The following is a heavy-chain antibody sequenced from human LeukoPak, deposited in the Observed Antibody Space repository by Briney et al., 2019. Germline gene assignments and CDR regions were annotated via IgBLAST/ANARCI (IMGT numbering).Heavy chain of an antibody. CDR3: ARDPSSDAFDI. CDR1: EFTFSSYG. J-gene: IGHJ3*02. V-gene: IGHV3-30*03. Sequence: GGSLRLSCAASEFTFSSYGMHWVRQAPGKGLEWVAVISYDGSNQYYADTVKGRFTISRDNSKNTLYLQMNSLRAEDTAVYYCARDPSSDAFDIWGQGTMVTVSS. CDR2: ISYDGSNQ.